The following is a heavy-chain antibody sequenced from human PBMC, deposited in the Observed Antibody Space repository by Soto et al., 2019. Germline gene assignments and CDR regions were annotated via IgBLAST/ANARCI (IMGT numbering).Heavy chain of an antibody. J-gene: IGHJ4*02. D-gene: IGHD1-26*01. Sequence: GASVKVSCKASGYTFTSYAMHWVRQAPGQRLEWMGWINAGNGNTKYSQKFQGRVTITADKSTSTAYMELSSLRSEDTAVYYCARDSRIVGATMRWGQGTLVTVSS. V-gene: IGHV1-3*01. CDR1: GYTFTSYA. CDR2: INAGNGNT. CDR3: ARDSRIVGATMR.